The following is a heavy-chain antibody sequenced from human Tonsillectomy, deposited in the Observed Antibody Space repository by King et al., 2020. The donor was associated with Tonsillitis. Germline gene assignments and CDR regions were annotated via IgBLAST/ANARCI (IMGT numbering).Heavy chain of an antibody. CDR1: RFTFSTYS. CDR3: ESRRNWNDVPFDY. Sequence: VQLVESGGGLVKPGGSLRLSCAASRFTFSTYSMNWVRQAPGKGLEWVSSISSSSRYIYYADSVRGRFTISRDNAKNSLYLQMNSLRAEDTAVYYCESRRNWNDVPFDYWGQGTLVTVSS. D-gene: IGHD1-1*01. J-gene: IGHJ4*02. V-gene: IGHV3-21*01. CDR2: ISSSSRYI.